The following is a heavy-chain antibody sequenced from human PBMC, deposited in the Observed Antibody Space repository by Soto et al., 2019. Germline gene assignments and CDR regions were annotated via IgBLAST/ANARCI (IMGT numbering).Heavy chain of an antibody. V-gene: IGHV2-5*02. CDR1: GFSLSTSGVG. J-gene: IGHJ5*02. CDR3: AHRPTTRHSSGNWFDP. D-gene: IGHD6-19*01. Sequence: ASGPTLVNPTQTLTLTCTFSGFSLSTSGVGVGWIRQPPGKALEWLALIYWDDDKRYSPSLKSRLTITKDTSKNQVVLTMTNMDPVDTATYYCAHRPTTRHSSGNWFDPWGQGTLVTVSS. CDR2: IYWDDDK.